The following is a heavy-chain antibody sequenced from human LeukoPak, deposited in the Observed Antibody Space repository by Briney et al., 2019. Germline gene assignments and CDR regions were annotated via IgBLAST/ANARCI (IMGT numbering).Heavy chain of an antibody. V-gene: IGHV3-33*01. CDR3: ARDLGIVPAARAFDY. Sequence: GGSLRLSCAASGFTFSSYGMHWVRQAPGKGLEWVAVIWYDGSNKYYADSVKGRFTISRDNSKNTLYLQMNSLRAEDTAVYYCARDLGIVPAARAFDYWGQGTLVTVSS. CDR2: IWYDGSNK. D-gene: IGHD2-2*01. J-gene: IGHJ4*02. CDR1: GFTFSSYG.